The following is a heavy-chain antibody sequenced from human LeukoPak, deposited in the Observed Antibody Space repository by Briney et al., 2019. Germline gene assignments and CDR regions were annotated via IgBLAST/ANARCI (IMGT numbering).Heavy chain of an antibody. CDR2: IYYSGST. CDR3: ARPYCSSTSCYMAFAFDI. CDR1: GGSISSSSHY. J-gene: IGHJ3*02. D-gene: IGHD2-2*02. V-gene: IGHV4-39*01. Sequence: PSETLSLTCTVSGGSISSSSHYWGWIRQPPGKGLEWIGSIYYSGSTYYNPSLKSRVTISVDTSKNQFSLKLSSVTAADTAVYYCARPYCSSTSCYMAFAFDIWGQGTMVTASS.